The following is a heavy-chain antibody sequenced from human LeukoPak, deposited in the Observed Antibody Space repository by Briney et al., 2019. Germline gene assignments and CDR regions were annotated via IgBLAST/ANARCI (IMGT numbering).Heavy chain of an antibody. V-gene: IGHV4-34*01. D-gene: IGHD6-13*01. CDR2: INHSGST. CDR3: AREEDSNSLLDFDS. CDR1: GGSFSGYY. J-gene: IGHJ4*02. Sequence: PSETLSLTCAVYGGSFSGYYWSWIRQPPGKGLEWIGEINHSGSTNYNPSLKSRVTISVDTSKNQFSLTMTSVTAADTAVYYCAREEDSNSLLDFDSWGQGTLVTVSA.